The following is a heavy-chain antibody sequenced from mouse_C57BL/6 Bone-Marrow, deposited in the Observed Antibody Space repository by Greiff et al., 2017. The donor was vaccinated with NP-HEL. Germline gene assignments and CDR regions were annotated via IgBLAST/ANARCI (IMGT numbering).Heavy chain of an antibody. CDR1: GYTFTDYY. D-gene: IGHD2-3*01. CDR3: AREDDVYDYCDY. V-gene: IGHV1-19*01. CDR2: INPYNGGT. J-gene: IGHJ2*01. Sequence: VQLQQSGPVLVKPGASVKMSCKASGYTFTDYYMNWVKQSHGKSLEWIGVINPYNGGTSYNQKFKGKATLTVDKSSSTAYMELNSLTSEDSAVYYCAREDDVYDYCDYWGQGTTLTVSS.